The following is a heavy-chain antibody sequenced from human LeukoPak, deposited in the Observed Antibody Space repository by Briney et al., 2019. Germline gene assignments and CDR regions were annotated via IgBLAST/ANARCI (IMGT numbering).Heavy chain of an antibody. Sequence: ASVKVSCKASGYTFTSYGISWVRQAPGQGLEWMGWISAYNGNTNYAQKLQGRVTMTEDTSTDTAYMELSSLRSEDTAVYYCATGRRSGRYSLLWGQGTLVTVSS. CDR3: ATGRRSGRYSLL. CDR2: ISAYNGNT. V-gene: IGHV1-18*01. J-gene: IGHJ4*02. D-gene: IGHD3-10*01. CDR1: GYTFTSYG.